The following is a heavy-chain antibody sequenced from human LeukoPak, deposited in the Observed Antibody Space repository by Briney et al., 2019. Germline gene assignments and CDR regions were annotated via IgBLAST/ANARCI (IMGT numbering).Heavy chain of an antibody. CDR2: ISAYNGNT. CDR3: ARDVAAGILTSYSPITPPYNWFDP. D-gene: IGHD3-9*01. Sequence: ASVKVSCKASGYTFTSYGISWVRQAPGQGLEWMGWISAYNGNTNYAQKLQGRVTMTTDTSTYTAYMELRSLRSDDTAVYYCARDVAAGILTSYSPITPPYNWFDPWGQGTLVTVSS. J-gene: IGHJ5*02. CDR1: GYTFTSYG. V-gene: IGHV1-18*01.